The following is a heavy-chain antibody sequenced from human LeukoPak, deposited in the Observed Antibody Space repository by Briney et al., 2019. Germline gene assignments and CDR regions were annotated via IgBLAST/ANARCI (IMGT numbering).Heavy chain of an antibody. CDR3: AKEYSSRLWGWSRAYASDY. V-gene: IGHV3-30*18. CDR1: GFTFSSYG. CDR2: ISYDGSNK. Sequence: GSLRLSCAASGFTFSSYGMHWVRQAPGKGLEWVAVISYDGSNKYYADSVKGRFTISRDNSKNTLYLQMNSLRTEDTAVYYCAKEYSSRLWGWSRAYASDYWGQGTLVTVSS. D-gene: IGHD3-3*01. J-gene: IGHJ4*02.